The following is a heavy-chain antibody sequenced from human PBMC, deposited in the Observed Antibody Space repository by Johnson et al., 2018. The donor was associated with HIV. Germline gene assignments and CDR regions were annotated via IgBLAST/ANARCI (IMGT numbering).Heavy chain of an antibody. Sequence: QVQLVESGGGLVQPGGSLRLSCVASGFTFSDYYMDWVRQAPGKGLEWVGRFTISRDNAKNTLYLQMNSLRPEDTAMFYCAKEESGSFLAFDIWGQGTMVTVSS. CDR3: AKEESGSFLAFDI. D-gene: IGHD1-26*01. V-gene: IGHV3-11*01. J-gene: IGHJ3*02. CDR1: GFTFSDYY.